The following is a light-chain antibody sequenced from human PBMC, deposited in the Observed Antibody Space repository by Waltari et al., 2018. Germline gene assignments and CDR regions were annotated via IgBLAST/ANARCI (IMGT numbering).Light chain of an antibody. CDR1: HSISRW. CDR2: QAS. V-gene: IGKV1-5*03. CDR3: QQYNDFIWA. J-gene: IGKJ1*01. Sequence: LQMTQSPSTLASSVGDRLTINCRTSHSISRWLAWYQQKPGKATKLLSHQASSLESGVPSRFSGSGSGTDFTLTINSLQPEDSATYYCQQYNDFIWAFGRGTKVEI.